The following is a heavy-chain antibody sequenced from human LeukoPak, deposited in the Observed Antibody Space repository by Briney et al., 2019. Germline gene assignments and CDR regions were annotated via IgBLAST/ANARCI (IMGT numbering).Heavy chain of an antibody. Sequence: SETLSLTCTVTGGSVSSDNYSWSWIRQPPGTGLEWIGYMYNSGSTNYSPSLKSRVTMSADTSKNQLSLKLSAVTAADTAVYYCARGKYSSSWYIFDPWGQGALVTVSS. CDR2: MYNSGST. J-gene: IGHJ5*02. V-gene: IGHV4-61*01. D-gene: IGHD6-13*01. CDR1: GGSVSSDNYS. CDR3: ARGKYSSSWYIFDP.